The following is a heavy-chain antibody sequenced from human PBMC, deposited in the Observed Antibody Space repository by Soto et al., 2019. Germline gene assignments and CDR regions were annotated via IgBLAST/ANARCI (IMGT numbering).Heavy chain of an antibody. CDR2: IIPIFGTA. CDR3: ARDHPQGKRVQLWSHYFDY. V-gene: IGHV1-69*13. CDR1: GGTFSSYA. Sequence: SVKVSCKASGGTFSSYAISWVRQAPGQGLEWMGGIIPIFGTANYAQKFQGRVTITADESTSTAYMELSSLRSEDTAVYYCARDHPQGKRVQLWSHYFDYWGQ. D-gene: IGHD5-18*01. J-gene: IGHJ4*01.